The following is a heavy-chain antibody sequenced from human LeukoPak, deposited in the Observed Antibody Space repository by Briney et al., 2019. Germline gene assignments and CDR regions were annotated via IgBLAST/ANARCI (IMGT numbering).Heavy chain of an antibody. D-gene: IGHD2-21*01. CDR2: ISGSGGST. V-gene: IGHV3-23*01. J-gene: IGHJ5*02. Sequence: GGSLRLSCAASGFTFSSYAMSWVRQAPGKGLEWVSAISGSGGSTYCADSVKGRFTISRDNSKNTLYLQMNSLRAEDTAVYYCAKDRWGSRWFDPWGQGTLVTVSS. CDR3: AKDRWGSRWFDP. CDR1: GFTFSSYA.